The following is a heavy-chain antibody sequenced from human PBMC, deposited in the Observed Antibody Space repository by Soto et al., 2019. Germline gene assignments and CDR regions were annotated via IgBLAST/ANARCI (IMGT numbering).Heavy chain of an antibody. D-gene: IGHD3-3*01. CDR1: GYTFTSYA. CDR3: AKSYYDFWSGYYNYGMDV. Sequence: ASVKVSCKASGYTFTSYAMHWVRQAPGQRLEWMGWINAGNGNTKYSQKFQGRVTITRDTSASTAYMELSSLRSEDTAVYYCAKSYYDFWSGYYNYGMDVWGQGTLVTVSS. J-gene: IGHJ6*02. CDR2: INAGNGNT. V-gene: IGHV1-3*01.